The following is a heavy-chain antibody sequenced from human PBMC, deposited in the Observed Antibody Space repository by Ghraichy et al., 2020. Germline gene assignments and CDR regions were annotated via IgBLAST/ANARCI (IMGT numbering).Heavy chain of an antibody. D-gene: IGHD1-1*01. V-gene: IGHV4-39*01. J-gene: IGHJ6*02. Sequence: SETLSLTCTVSGGSISSSSYYWGWIRQPPGKGLEWIGSIYYSGSTYYNPSLKSRVTISVDTSKNQFSLKLSSVTAADTAVYYCASSKLERHILLGYYYGMDVWGQGTTVTVSS. CDR2: IYYSGST. CDR1: GGSISSSSYY. CDR3: ASSKLERHILLGYYYGMDV.